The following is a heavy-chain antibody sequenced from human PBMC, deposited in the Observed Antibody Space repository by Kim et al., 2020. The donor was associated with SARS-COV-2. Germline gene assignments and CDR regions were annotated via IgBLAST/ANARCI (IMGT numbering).Heavy chain of an antibody. CDR1: GFTFGDYA. CDR2: IRSKAYGGTT. CDR3: TICSGGSCYTPYYFDY. J-gene: IGHJ4*02. Sequence: GGSLRLSCTASGFTFGDYAMSWVRQAPGKGLEWVGFIRSKAYGGTTEYAASVKGRFTISRDDSKSIAYLQMNSLKTEDTAVYYCTICSGGSCYTPYYFDYWGQGTLVTVSS. V-gene: IGHV3-49*04. D-gene: IGHD2-15*01.